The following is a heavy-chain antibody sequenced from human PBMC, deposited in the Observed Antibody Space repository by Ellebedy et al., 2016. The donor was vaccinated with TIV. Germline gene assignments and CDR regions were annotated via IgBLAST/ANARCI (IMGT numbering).Heavy chain of an antibody. CDR3: AKDSSSDDDY. V-gene: IGHV3-23*01. D-gene: IGHD6-25*01. Sequence: GGSLRLXXAASGFTFSSYAMSWVRQAPGKGLEWVSAISGSGGSTYYADSVKGRFTISRDNSKNTLYLQMNSLRAEDTAVYYCAKDSSSDDDYWGQGTLVTVSS. CDR1: GFTFSSYA. J-gene: IGHJ4*02. CDR2: ISGSGGST.